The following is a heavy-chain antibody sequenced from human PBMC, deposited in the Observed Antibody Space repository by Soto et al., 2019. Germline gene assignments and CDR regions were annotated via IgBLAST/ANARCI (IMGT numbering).Heavy chain of an antibody. CDR1: GFPFSAFA. V-gene: IGHV3-23*01. Sequence: GGSLRLSCATSGFPFSAFAMNWVRHAPGKGLEWVSGIGGSGASIYYADSVKGRFTISRDNSKNTVYLQMNSLRAEDTAVYYCAKGDLVKPWVYWGQGTLVTVSS. CDR3: AKGDLVKPWVY. D-gene: IGHD1-26*01. J-gene: IGHJ4*02. CDR2: IGGSGASI.